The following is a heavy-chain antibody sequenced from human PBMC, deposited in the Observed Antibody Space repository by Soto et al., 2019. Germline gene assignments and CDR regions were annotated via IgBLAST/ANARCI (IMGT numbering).Heavy chain of an antibody. J-gene: IGHJ6*02. CDR1: GVSFRDYD. D-gene: IGHD1-26*01. V-gene: IGHV3-13*05. CDR3: ARAYLGRLPRRADYYYAMDV. Sequence: EVQLVESGGGSVQPGESLRLSCAASGVSFRDYDMHWVRQRKGKGLEWVSALGAARDPYYVGSVKGRFSVSRDNAQNSLFLQMNTLRVDDTAVYFCARAYLGRLPRRADYYYAMDVWGRGTTVTVSS. CDR2: LGAARDP.